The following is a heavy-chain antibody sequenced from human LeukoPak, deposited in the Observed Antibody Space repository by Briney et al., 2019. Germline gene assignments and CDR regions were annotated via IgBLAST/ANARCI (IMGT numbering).Heavy chain of an antibody. CDR3: ASAAGAYDN. Sequence: PGGSLRLSCEASGLTFSSYGMHWVRQAPGKGLEWVAVIWSDGSNKYYADSVKGRFAISRDNSKNTVWLQMNSLRAEDTAVYYCASAAGAYDNWGQGTPVTVSS. CDR2: IWSDGSNK. V-gene: IGHV3-33*01. D-gene: IGHD6-13*01. J-gene: IGHJ4*02. CDR1: GLTFSSYG.